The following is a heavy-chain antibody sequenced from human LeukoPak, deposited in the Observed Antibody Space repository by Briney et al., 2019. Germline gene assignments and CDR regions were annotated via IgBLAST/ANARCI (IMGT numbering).Heavy chain of an antibody. V-gene: IGHV3-23*01. Sequence: AGGSLRLSCAASGFRFSSYVMGWVRQAPGKGLEYVSSIAGSGGASYYADSVKGRFTISRDNSKNTLFLQMNSMRVEDTAVYYCARVDSGNYDYWGQGTLLTVSS. J-gene: IGHJ4*02. CDR3: ARVDSGNYDY. CDR2: IAGSGGAS. D-gene: IGHD1-26*01. CDR1: GFRFSSYV.